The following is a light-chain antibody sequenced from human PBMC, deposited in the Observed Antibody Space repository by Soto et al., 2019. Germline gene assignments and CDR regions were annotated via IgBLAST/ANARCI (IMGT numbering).Light chain of an antibody. Sequence: DIQMTQSPPFLSASVGDRVTITCRASRSISNWLAWYQQRPGIAPKLLIFDASILQSGVPSRFSGSGSGTEFTLSISRLQTDDFATYYCQQYGSFSPITFGGGTKVDTK. CDR1: RSISNW. CDR2: DAS. V-gene: IGKV1-5*01. J-gene: IGKJ4*01. CDR3: QQYGSFSPIT.